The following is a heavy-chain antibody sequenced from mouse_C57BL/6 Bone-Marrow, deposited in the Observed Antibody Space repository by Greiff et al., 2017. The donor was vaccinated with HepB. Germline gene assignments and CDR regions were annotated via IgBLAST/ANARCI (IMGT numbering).Heavy chain of an antibody. CDR1: GYTFTSYW. CDR3: ARRGYGSSYAMDY. Sequence: VQLQQSGAELVKPGASVKLSCTASGYTFTSYWMHWVKQRPGQGLEWIGEIDPSDSYTNYNQKFKGKSTLTVDKSSSTAYMQLSSLTSEDSAVYYCARRGYGSSYAMDYWGQGTSVTVSS. D-gene: IGHD1-1*01. CDR2: IDPSDSYT. V-gene: IGHV1-69*01. J-gene: IGHJ4*01.